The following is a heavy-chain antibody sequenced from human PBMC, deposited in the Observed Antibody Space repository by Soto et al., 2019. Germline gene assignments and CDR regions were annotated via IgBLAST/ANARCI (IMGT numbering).Heavy chain of an antibody. Sequence: QVQLVESGGGVVQPGRSLRLSCAASGFTFNNYGMHWVRQAPGKGLEWVAVISHDGKVKYYAESVKGRFTMSRDKTKNTLYLQMDSLRAEDTAVYYCATESDVRVSHNLAYWGQGILVTVSS. CDR2: ISHDGKVK. V-gene: IGHV3-30*03. CDR1: GFTFNNYG. CDR3: ATESDVRVSHNLAY. J-gene: IGHJ4*02. D-gene: IGHD1-20*01.